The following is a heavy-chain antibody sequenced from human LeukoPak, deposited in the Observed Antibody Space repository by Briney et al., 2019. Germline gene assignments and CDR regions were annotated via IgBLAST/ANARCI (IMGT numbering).Heavy chain of an antibody. CDR3: ARAVRAAAVGYFDY. D-gene: IGHD6-13*01. CDR2: INHSGST. V-gene: IGHV4-34*01. CDR1: GGSFSGYY. Sequence: KASETLSLTCAVFGGSFSGYYWSWIRQPPGKGLEWIGEINHSGSTNYNPSLKSRVTISVDTSKNQFSLKLSSVTAADTAVYYCARAVRAAAVGYFDYWGQGTLVTVSS. J-gene: IGHJ4*02.